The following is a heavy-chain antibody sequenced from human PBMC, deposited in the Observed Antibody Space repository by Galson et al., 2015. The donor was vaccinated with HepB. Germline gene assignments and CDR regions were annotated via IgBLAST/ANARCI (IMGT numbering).Heavy chain of an antibody. Sequence: SVKVSCKASGGTFSSYAISWVRQAPGQGLEWMGGIIPIFGTANYAQKFQGRVTITADESTSTAYMELSSLRSEDTAVYYCARGGVEGIVGAINRYYFDYWGQGTLVTVSS. J-gene: IGHJ4*02. CDR1: GGTFSSYA. CDR3: ARGGVEGIVGAINRYYFDY. D-gene: IGHD1-26*01. CDR2: IIPIFGTA. V-gene: IGHV1-69*13.